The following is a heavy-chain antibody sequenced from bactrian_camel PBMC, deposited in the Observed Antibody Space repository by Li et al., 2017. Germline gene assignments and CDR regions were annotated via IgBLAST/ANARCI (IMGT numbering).Heavy chain of an antibody. V-gene: IGHV3S28*01. Sequence: QLVESGGGSVQAGGSLRLSCAASGYTYSRACMGWFRQAPGKERERVARLDTVDRSAYFADSVKGRFTISKDNVKNTLYLKMTNLKPDDSAMYYCASTTAVGRCAYGNYLGLPARWNYWGQGTQVTVS. D-gene: IGHD3*01. CDR1: GYTYSRAC. J-gene: IGHJ4*01. CDR3: ASTTAVGRCAYGNYLGLPARWNY. CDR2: LDTVDRSA.